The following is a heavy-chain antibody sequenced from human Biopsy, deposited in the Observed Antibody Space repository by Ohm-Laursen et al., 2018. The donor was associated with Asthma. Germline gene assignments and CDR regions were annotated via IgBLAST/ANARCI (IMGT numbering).Heavy chain of an antibody. V-gene: IGHV3-30*04. CDR2: ISYDGRNT. Sequence: RSLRLSCSASGFTFDNYTMHWVRQAPGKGPEWVTIISYDGRNTYYADSVEGRFTISRDNSKNTLFLQMSSLRPEDTAVYYCARGGLHYYEYYGMDVWGQGTTVTVSS. CDR1: GFTFDNYT. J-gene: IGHJ6*02. CDR3: ARGGLHYYEYYGMDV. D-gene: IGHD2-21*02.